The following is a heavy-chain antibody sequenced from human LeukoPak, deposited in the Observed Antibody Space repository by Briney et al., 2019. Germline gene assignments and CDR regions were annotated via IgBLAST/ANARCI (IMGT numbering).Heavy chain of an antibody. V-gene: IGHV3-7*01. CDR3: ASTGYYYYYMDL. J-gene: IGHJ6*03. D-gene: IGHD4-17*01. CDR2: IKQDGSEK. Sequence: PGGSLRLSCAASGFTFGSSWMSWVRQAPGKGLEWVANIKQDGSEKYYVDSVKGRFTISRDNAKNSLYLQMNSLRAEDTAVYYCASTGYYYYYMDLWGNATTVTVSS. CDR1: GFTFGSSW.